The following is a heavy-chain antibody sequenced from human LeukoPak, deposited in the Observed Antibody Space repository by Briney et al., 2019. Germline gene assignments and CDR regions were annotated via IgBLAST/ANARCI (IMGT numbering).Heavy chain of an antibody. CDR2: VDDNGGST. CDR1: GFTFTSYS. CDR3: VKDLGGALTGAFGI. V-gene: IGHV3-64D*06. Sequence: WGSLRLSCAASGFTFTSYSVHWFRQAPGKRLEYVSSVDDNGGSTYYTHSLKGRFTISRDTPKNTLHLKLSTLSAEDTAIYYCVKDLGGALTGAFGIWGQGKMGTGSS. J-gene: IGHJ3*02. D-gene: IGHD3-16*01.